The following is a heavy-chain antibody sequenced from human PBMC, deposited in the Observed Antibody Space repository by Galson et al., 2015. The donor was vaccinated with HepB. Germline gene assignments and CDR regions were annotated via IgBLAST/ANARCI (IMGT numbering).Heavy chain of an antibody. V-gene: IGHV1-3*01. CDR2: INAGNGNT. D-gene: IGHD1-26*01. Sequence: QSGAEVKKPGESLRISCKASGYTFTSYAMHWVRQAPGQRLEWMGWINAGNGNTKYSQKFQGRVTITRDTSASTAYMELSSLRSEDTAVYYCAFLPRGVGATVDYWGQGTLVTVSS. CDR3: AFLPRGVGATVDY. J-gene: IGHJ4*02. CDR1: GYTFTSYA.